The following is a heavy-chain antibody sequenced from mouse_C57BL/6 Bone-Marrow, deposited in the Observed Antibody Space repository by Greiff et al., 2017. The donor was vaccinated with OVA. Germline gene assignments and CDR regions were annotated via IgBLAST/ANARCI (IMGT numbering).Heavy chain of an antibody. CDR3: AREGEFHY. Sequence: EVKLQESGPGLVKPSQSLSLTCSVTGYSITSGYYWNWIRQFPGNKLEWMGYLSYDGSNNYNPSLKNRISITRDTSKNQFFLKLNSVTTEDTATYYCAREGEFHYWGQGTTLTVSS. V-gene: IGHV3-6*01. J-gene: IGHJ2*01. CDR1: GYSITSGYY. CDR2: LSYDGSN.